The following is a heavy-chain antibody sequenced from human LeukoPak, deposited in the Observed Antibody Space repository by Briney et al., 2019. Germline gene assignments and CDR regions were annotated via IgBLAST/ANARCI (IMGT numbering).Heavy chain of an antibody. CDR1: GFTFSSYA. Sequence: GSLRLSCAVSGFTFSSYAMSWVRQAPGKGLEWVSAISGSGGSTYYADSVKGRFTISRDNSKNTLYLQMNSLRAEDTAVYYCAKHSNAYSSGWYDPYYFDYWGQGTLVTASS. CDR3: AKHSNAYSSGWYDPYYFDY. CDR2: ISGSGGST. J-gene: IGHJ4*02. V-gene: IGHV3-23*01. D-gene: IGHD6-19*01.